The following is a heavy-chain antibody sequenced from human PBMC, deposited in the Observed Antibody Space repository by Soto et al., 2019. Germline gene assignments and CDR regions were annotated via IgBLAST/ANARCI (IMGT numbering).Heavy chain of an antibody. CDR3: AREYSGSYYSVYYFDY. Sequence: ASVKVSCKASGYTFTGYYMHWVRQAPGQGLEWMGWINPNSGGTNYAQKFQGWVTMTRDTSISTAYMGLSRLGSDDTAVYYCAREYSGSYYSVYYFDYWGQGTLVTVSS. J-gene: IGHJ4*02. D-gene: IGHD1-26*01. CDR2: INPNSGGT. CDR1: GYTFTGYY. V-gene: IGHV1-2*04.